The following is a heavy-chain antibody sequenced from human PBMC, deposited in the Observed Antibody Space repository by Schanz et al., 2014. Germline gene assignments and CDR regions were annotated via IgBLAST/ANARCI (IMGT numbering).Heavy chain of an antibody. CDR2: ISSSGGTA. J-gene: IGHJ6*02. Sequence: QVQLVESGGGLVKPGGSLRLSCTASGFTFSDYFMGWIRQAPGRGLEWVSYISSSGGTAYYAESVSGRYTISRDNAKSSLYLQVNSLRAEDTAVYYCARQRSYFYAMDVWGQGTTVTVSS. V-gene: IGHV3-11*01. CDR1: GFTFSDYF. CDR3: ARQRSYFYAMDV.